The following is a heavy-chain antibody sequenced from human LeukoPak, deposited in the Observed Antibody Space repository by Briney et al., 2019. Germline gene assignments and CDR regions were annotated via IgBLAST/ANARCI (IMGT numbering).Heavy chain of an antibody. J-gene: IGHJ4*02. CDR2: MNPNSGNT. CDR3: TRGSSGRRDN. D-gene: IGHD6-19*01. Sequence: ASVKVSCKASGYTFTSCDINWVRQATGQGLEWMGWMNPNSGNTGYGQSFQGRITMTRDISIGTAYMELSNLTSEDTAIFYCTRGSSGRRDNWGQGTLVTVSA. CDR1: GYTFTSCD. V-gene: IGHV1-8*01.